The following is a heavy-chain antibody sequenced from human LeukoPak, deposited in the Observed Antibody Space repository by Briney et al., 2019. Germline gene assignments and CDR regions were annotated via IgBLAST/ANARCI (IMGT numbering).Heavy chain of an antibody. V-gene: IGHV4-4*07. D-gene: IGHD3-22*01. J-gene: IGHJ5*02. Sequence: SETLSLTCTVSGASITNYYWSWIRQPAGKALEWIGRVYTSGSPNYNPSLKSRVTMSVDTSKNQVSLKLGSVTAADTAVYYCARDSPYYYDSSGYYYDWFDPWGQGTLVTVSS. CDR2: VYTSGSP. CDR3: ARDSPYYYDSSGYYYDWFDP. CDR1: GASITNYY.